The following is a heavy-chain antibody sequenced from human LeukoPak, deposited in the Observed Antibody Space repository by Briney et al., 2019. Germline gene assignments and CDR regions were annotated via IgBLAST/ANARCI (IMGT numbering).Heavy chain of an antibody. CDR1: GFTFSSYG. J-gene: IGHJ3*02. D-gene: IGHD1-26*01. CDR2: IRYDGSNK. V-gene: IGHV3-30*02. Sequence: GGSLRLACAASGFTFSSYGIHWVRQAPGKGLEWVAFIRYDGSNKYYADSVKGRFTISRDNSKNTLYLQMNSLRAEDTAVYYCAKDGEWELRDAFDIWGQGTMVTVSS. CDR3: AKDGEWELRDAFDI.